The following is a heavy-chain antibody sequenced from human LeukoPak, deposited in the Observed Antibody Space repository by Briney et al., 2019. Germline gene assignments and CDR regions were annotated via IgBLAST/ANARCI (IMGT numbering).Heavy chain of an antibody. V-gene: IGHV3-9*01. CDR3: TKDSTDTFGSGWLRVNWFDP. CDR1: GFTFDDYA. D-gene: IGHD6-19*01. CDR2: ISWNSGDI. Sequence: GGSLRLSCAASGFTFDDYAMHWVRQAPGKGLEWVSGISWNSGDIDYADSVKGRFTISRDNAKNSRYLQMNSLRAEDTALYYCTKDSTDTFGSGWLRVNWFDPWGQGTLVPVPS. J-gene: IGHJ5*02.